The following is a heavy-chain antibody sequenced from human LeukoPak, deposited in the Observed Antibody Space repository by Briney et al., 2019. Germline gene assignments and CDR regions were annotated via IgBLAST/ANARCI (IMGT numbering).Heavy chain of an antibody. CDR2: ISGSGGST. CDR3: AKVSMVWFSGCSYYFDY. J-gene: IGHJ4*02. V-gene: IGHV3-23*01. CDR1: GFSFSSFS. Sequence: GRSLRPSCAASGFSFSSFSMSWVRQAPGKGLEWVSAISGSGGSTYYADSVKGRFSLSRHHSKHTLYLEMDRLRAADPAVSYCAKVSMVWFSGCSYYFDYCGQGTLVTVSS. D-gene: IGHD6-19*01.